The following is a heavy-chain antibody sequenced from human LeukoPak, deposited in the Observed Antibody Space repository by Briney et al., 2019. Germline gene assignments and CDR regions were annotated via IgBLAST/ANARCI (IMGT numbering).Heavy chain of an antibody. CDR2: MNPNSGNT. D-gene: IGHD3-3*01. J-gene: IGHJ6*03. V-gene: IGHV1-8*01. CDR1: GYTFTSYD. CDR3: ARGSFWSGYADEYYMDV. Sequence: ASVKLSCKASGYTFTSYDINWVRQATGQGLEWMGWMNPNSGNTGYAQKFQGRVTMTRNTSISTAYMELSSLRSEDTVVYYCARGSFWSGYADEYYMDVWGKGTTVTVSS.